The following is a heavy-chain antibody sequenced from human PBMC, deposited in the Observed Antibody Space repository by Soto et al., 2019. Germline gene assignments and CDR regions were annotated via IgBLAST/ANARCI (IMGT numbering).Heavy chain of an antibody. CDR2: VYHTGDT. CDR3: AREILTAGGNNYFHP. CDR1: GGTVTSSHW. D-gene: IGHD2-15*01. V-gene: IGHV4-4*02. Sequence: PSETHSLTCDVTGGTVTSSHWWSWDRQSPDGGLEWIGNVYHTGDTNLNPSLQSRVTISVDKSNNQFSLRLNSLTAADTAVYLCAREILTAGGNNYFHPWCPGTLVTVSS. J-gene: IGHJ5*02.